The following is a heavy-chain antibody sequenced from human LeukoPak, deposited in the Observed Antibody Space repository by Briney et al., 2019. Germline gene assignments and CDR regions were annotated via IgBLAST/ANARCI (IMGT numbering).Heavy chain of an antibody. J-gene: IGHJ6*03. Sequence: PGESLKISCKGSGYSFTSYWIGWVRQMPGKGLEWMGIIYPGDSDTRYSPSFQGQVTISADKSISTAYLQWSSLKASDTAMYYCARAHGSGSYYNQLPAYYMDVWGKGTTVTVSS. CDR2: IYPGDSDT. D-gene: IGHD3-10*01. CDR3: ARAHGSGSYYNQLPAYYMDV. CDR1: GYSFTSYW. V-gene: IGHV5-51*01.